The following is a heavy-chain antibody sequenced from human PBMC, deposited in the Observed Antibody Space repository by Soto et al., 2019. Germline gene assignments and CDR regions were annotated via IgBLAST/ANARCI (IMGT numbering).Heavy chain of an antibody. Sequence: EVQLVESGGDLVQHGGSLRLSCIASGFTFGDHAMHWVREVPGRGLEWFSGISWYSALLDYGVSVQGLFTISRDNVKNSLYLELNSLRPEDTALYFCAKHNRGVLIVVRGVTYAYYGMDVWGKGTTVTVSS. J-gene: IGHJ6*04. CDR2: ISWYSALL. CDR3: AKHNRGVLIVVRGVTYAYYGMDV. V-gene: IGHV3-9*01. CDR1: GFTFGDHA. D-gene: IGHD2-21*01.